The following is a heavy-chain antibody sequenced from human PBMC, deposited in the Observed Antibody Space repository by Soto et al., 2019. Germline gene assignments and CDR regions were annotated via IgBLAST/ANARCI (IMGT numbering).Heavy chain of an antibody. CDR2: IIPILGIA. J-gene: IGHJ3*02. CDR1: GGTFSSYT. V-gene: IGHV1-69*02. D-gene: IGHD5-18*01. Sequence: SVKVSCKASGGTFSSYTISWVRQAPGQGLEWMGRIIPILGIANYAQKFQGRVTITADKSTSTAYMELSSLRSEDTAVYYCASRGYSYGPHDAFDIWGQGTMVTVSS. CDR3: ASRGYSYGPHDAFDI.